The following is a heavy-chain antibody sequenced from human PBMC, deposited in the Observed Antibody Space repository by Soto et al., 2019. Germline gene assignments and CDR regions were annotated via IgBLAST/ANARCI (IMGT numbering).Heavy chain of an antibody. CDR1: DYSISSGYY. V-gene: IGHV4-38-2*01. CDR3: ARGAAAGTGYFDY. J-gene: IGHJ4*02. Sequence: SETLSLTCAVSDYSISSGYYWGWIRQPPGKGLEWIGSINHSGSTNYNPSLKSRVTISVDTSKNQFSLKLSSVTAADTAVYYCARGAAAGTGYFDYWGQGTLVTVSS. CDR2: INHSGST. D-gene: IGHD6-13*01.